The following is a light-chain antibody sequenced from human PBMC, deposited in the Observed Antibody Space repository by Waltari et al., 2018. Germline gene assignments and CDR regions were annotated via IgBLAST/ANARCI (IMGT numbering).Light chain of an antibody. CDR1: SSDVGSYNY. V-gene: IGLV2-8*01. J-gene: IGLJ2*01. CDR3: SSYAGSNNVI. Sequence: QSALTQPPSASGSRGQSVTISCTGTSSDVGSYNYVSWYQQHPGKAPKLMIYEVTQRPSGVPERFSGSKSGNTASLTVSGLQAEDEADYYCSSYAGSNNVIFGGGTRLTVL. CDR2: EVT.